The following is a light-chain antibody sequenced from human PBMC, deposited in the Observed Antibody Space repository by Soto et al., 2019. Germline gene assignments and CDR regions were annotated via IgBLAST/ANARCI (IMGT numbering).Light chain of an antibody. CDR2: GAS. V-gene: IGKV3-20*01. CDR1: QSIARSL. Sequence: EIVLTQSPGTLSLSPGERATLSCRASQSIARSLLAWYQQKPGQAPRLLISGASSRATGIPDRFSGSGSGTDFTLTISRLEPEDFAVYYCQQYESSPLTFGGGTKVEIK. CDR3: QQYESSPLT. J-gene: IGKJ4*01.